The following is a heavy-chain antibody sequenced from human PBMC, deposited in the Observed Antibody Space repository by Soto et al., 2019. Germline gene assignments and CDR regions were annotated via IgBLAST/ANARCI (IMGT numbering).Heavy chain of an antibody. V-gene: IGHV4-59*01. Sequence: QVQLQESGPGLVKPSETLSLTCTVSGGSISSYYWSWIRQPPGQGLEWIGYIYYSGSTNYNPSLKSRVTISVDTSKNQFSLKLSSVTAADTAVYYWARKGTGDYADYWGQGTLVTVSS. CDR3: ARKGTGDYADY. J-gene: IGHJ4*02. D-gene: IGHD4-17*01. CDR2: IYYSGST. CDR1: GGSISSYY.